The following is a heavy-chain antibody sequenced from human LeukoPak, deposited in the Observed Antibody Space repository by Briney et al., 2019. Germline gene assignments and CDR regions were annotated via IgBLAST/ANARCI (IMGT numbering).Heavy chain of an antibody. Sequence: ASVKVSCKASGYTFTSYAMHWVRQAPGQRLEWMGWINAGNGNTKYSQKFQGRVTITRDTSASTAYMELSSLRSEDTAVYYCARKPPPRPSFCPPFCFRGQGTLVTVSS. CDR2: INAGNGNT. J-gene: IGHJ4*02. CDR3: ARKPPPRPSFCPPFCF. V-gene: IGHV1-3*01. CDR1: GYTFTSYA. D-gene: IGHD2-15*01.